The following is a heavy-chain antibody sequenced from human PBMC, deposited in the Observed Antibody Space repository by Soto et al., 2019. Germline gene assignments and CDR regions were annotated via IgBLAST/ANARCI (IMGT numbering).Heavy chain of an antibody. J-gene: IGHJ3*02. CDR2: ISSSSSYI. D-gene: IGHD6-25*01. CDR1: GFTFSSYS. Sequence: EVQLVESGGGLVKPGGSLRLSCAASGFTFSSYSMNWVRHAPGKGLEWVSSISSSSSYIYYADSVKGRFTISRDNAKNSLYLQMNSLRAEDTAMYYCARHRGDFNHDDFDIWGQGTMVTVSS. CDR3: ARHRGDFNHDDFDI. V-gene: IGHV3-21*01.